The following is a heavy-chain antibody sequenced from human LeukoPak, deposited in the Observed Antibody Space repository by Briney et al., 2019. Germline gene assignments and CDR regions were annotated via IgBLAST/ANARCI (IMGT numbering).Heavy chain of an antibody. J-gene: IGHJ4*02. CDR1: GFTFSSYA. CDR3: AKEGRDGYNYGIGY. CDR2: ISGSGGST. V-gene: IGHV3-23*01. D-gene: IGHD5-24*01. Sequence: PGGSLRLSCAASGFTFSSYAMSWVRQAPGKGLEWVSAISGSGGSTYYADSVKGRFTISRDNSKNTLYLQMNSLRAEDTAVHYCAKEGRDGYNYGIGYWGQGTLVTVSS.